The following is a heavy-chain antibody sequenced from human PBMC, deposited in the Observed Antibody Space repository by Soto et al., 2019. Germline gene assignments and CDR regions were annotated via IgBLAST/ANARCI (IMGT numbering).Heavy chain of an antibody. Sequence: TGGSLRLSCAASGFTFSSYSMNWVRQAPGKGLEWVSSISSSSSYIYYADSVKGRFTISRDNAKNSLYLQMNSLRAEDTAVYYCARSSAGIVVVPAAITYGMDVWGQGTTVTVSS. D-gene: IGHD2-2*02. V-gene: IGHV3-21*01. CDR1: GFTFSSYS. CDR3: ARSSAGIVVVPAAITYGMDV. J-gene: IGHJ6*02. CDR2: ISSSSSYI.